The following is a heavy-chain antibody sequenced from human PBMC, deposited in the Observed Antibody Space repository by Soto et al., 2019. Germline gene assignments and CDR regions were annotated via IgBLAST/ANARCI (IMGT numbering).Heavy chain of an antibody. V-gene: IGHV4-30-4*01. CDR2: IYYSGST. D-gene: IGHD2-2*01. CDR3: ARAVVQYGMDV. J-gene: IGHJ6*02. Sequence: NPSETLSLTCTVPGGSISSGDYYWSWIRQPPGKGLEWIGYIYYSGSTYYNPSLKSRVTISVDTSKNQFSLKLSSVTAADTAVYYCARAVVQYGMDVWGHGTTVTVSS. CDR1: GGSISSGDYY.